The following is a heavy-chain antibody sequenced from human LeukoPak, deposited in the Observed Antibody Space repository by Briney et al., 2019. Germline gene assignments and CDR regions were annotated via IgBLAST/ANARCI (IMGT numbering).Heavy chain of an antibody. CDR1: GFTFSSYW. V-gene: IGHV3-74*01. CDR2: INSDGSTT. D-gene: IGHD2-2*01. Sequence: GGSLRLSCAASGFTFSSYWLYWVRQAPGKGLVWVSRINSDGSTTNYADSVKGRFTISRDNAKNTLYLQMNSLRAEDTAVYYCASGRGDCSSTSCRFDYWGQGTLVTVSS. CDR3: ASGRGDCSSTSCRFDY. J-gene: IGHJ4*02.